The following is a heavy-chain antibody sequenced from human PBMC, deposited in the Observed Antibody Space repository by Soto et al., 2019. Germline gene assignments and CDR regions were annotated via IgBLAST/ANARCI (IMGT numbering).Heavy chain of an antibody. Sequence: EVQLVESGGGLVQPGGSLRLSCAASGFTFGNYWMNWVRQAPGKGLEWVANTTPDGSARFYVDSVKGRFTISRDNAKNSLYLEMNSLRDEDTAVYYGMPGGDPSTWGQGTLVTVSS. CDR3: MPGGDPST. CDR1: GFTFGNYW. D-gene: IGHD3-16*01. V-gene: IGHV3-7*01. J-gene: IGHJ4*02. CDR2: TTPDGSAR.